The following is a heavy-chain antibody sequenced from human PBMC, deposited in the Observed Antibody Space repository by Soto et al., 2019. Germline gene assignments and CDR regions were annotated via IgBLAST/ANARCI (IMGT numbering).Heavy chain of an antibody. V-gene: IGHV3-48*03. CDR3: ARRASR. Sequence: GGSLRLSCAVSGFTFSSSEMYWVRQAPGEGLEWISYIHPSGQPIFYADSVKGRFTISRDSANNSLFLQMNSLRAEDTAVYYCARRASRWGQGTMVTVSS. CDR1: GFTFSSSE. CDR2: IHPSGQPI. J-gene: IGHJ3*01. D-gene: IGHD1-26*01.